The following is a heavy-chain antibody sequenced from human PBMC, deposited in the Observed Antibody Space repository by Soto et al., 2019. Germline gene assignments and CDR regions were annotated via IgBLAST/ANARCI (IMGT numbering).Heavy chain of an antibody. CDR2: IYYSGST. CDR1: GGSISSYY. CDR3: ARMGGGSYSWGNAFDI. D-gene: IGHD1-26*01. J-gene: IGHJ3*02. V-gene: IGHV4-59*01. Sequence: QVQLQESGPGLVKPSETLSLTCTVSGGSISSYYWSWIRQPPGKGLEWIGYIYYSGSTNYNPSLKSRVTISVDTSKNQCSLKLSSVTAADTAVYYCARMGGGSYSWGNAFDIWGQGTMVTVSS.